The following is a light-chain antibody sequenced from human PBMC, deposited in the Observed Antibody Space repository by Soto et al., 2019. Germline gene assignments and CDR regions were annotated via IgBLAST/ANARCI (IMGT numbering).Light chain of an antibody. CDR2: DVS. J-gene: IGKJ1*01. Sequence: DIQMTQSPSTLSASVGERVTITCRASQSVSNWLAWYQQKPGKAPNRLIYDVSSLESGVPSRFSGSGSGTEFILTISSLQPDDFATYYCQQYDSYSWTFGQGTKVGIK. CDR1: QSVSNW. CDR3: QQYDSYSWT. V-gene: IGKV1-5*01.